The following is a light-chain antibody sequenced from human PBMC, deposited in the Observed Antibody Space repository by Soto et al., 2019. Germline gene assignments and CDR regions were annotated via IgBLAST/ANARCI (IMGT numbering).Light chain of an antibody. CDR3: KSYNSRRTAYV. V-gene: IGLV2-14*03. Sequence: QSVLTQPASVSGSPGQSVTISCSGTSTSLGGYNDVHWYQQLPGKAPKLMLSGNRNRPSGVPNRFSGSKSGTTASLTISGLQAEDEGHYYCKSYNSRRTAYVFGGGTKLTVL. CDR2: GNR. J-gene: IGLJ1*01. CDR1: STSLGGYND.